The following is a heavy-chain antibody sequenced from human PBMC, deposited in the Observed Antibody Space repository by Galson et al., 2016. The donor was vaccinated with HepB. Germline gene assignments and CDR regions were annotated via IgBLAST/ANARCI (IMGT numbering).Heavy chain of an antibody. CDR3: ARDRPRGAGVAGNIPPFYYGLDV. CDR1: GFTFSSYS. CDR2: IRSSGSYI. J-gene: IGHJ6*02. V-gene: IGHV3-21*01. Sequence: SLRLSCAASGFTFSSYSMNWVRQAPGKGLERVSSIRSSGSYINYANSVKGRFTISRDNAKNSLYLQMDSLRAEDTAVYYCARDRPRGAGVAGNIPPFYYGLDVWGQGTTVTVSS. D-gene: IGHD6-19*01.